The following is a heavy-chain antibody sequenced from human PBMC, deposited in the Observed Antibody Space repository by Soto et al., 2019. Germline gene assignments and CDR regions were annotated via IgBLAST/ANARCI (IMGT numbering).Heavy chain of an antibody. Sequence: EVQLVESGGGLVQPGGSLRLSCAASGFTFSSHWMHWVRQAPGKGLMWVSRINSDGTSTNYADSVKGRFTISRDNAKNTLYLQMNSLRGEDTAVYHCASPYTATIHNGLNSWGQGTLVTVSS. CDR1: GFTFSSHW. CDR2: INSDGTST. CDR3: ASPYTATIHNGLNS. D-gene: IGHD5-12*01. V-gene: IGHV3-74*01. J-gene: IGHJ4*02.